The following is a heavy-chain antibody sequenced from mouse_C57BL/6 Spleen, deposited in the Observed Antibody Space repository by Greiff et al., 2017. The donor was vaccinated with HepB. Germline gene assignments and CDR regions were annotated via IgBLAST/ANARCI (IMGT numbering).Heavy chain of an antibody. CDR3: ARDGSSLAWFAY. J-gene: IGHJ3*01. V-gene: IGHV1-22*01. D-gene: IGHD1-1*01. Sequence: VQLKQSGPELVKPGASVKMSCKASGYTFTDYNMHWVKQSHGKSLEWIGYINPNNGGTSYNQKFKGKATLTVNKSSSTAYMELRSLTSEDSAVYYCARDGSSLAWFAYWGQGTLVTVSA. CDR1: GYTFTDYN. CDR2: INPNNGGT.